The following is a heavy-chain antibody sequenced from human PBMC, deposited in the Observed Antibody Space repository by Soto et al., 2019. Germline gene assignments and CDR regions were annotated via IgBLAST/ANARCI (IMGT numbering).Heavy chain of an antibody. CDR2: INEDGSAK. D-gene: IGHD1-1*01. CDR3: AKDRPRRTSGYFFDY. V-gene: IGHV3-7*01. CDR1: GFTFGNDW. Sequence: SLRLSCVASGFTFGNDWMSWVRQAPGKGLEWVTRINEDGSAKYYVDSVKGRFTISRDNAKNSLYLQMNSLRAEDTALYFCAKDRPRRTSGYFFDYWGQGTPVTVSS. J-gene: IGHJ4*02.